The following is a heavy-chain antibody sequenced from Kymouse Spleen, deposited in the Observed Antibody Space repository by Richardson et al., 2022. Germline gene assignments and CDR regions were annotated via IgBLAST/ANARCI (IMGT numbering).Heavy chain of an antibody. V-gene: IGHV4-59*01. CDR2: IYYSGST. J-gene: IGHJ4*02. CDR1: GGSISSYY. Sequence: QVQLQESGPGLVKPSETLSLTCTVSGGSISSYYWSWIRQPPGKGLEWIGYIYYSGSTNYNPSLKSRVTISVDTSKNQFSLKLSSVTAADTAVYYCAREEAAAGDYWGQGTLVTVSS. CDR3: AREEAAAGDY. D-gene: IGHD6-13*01.